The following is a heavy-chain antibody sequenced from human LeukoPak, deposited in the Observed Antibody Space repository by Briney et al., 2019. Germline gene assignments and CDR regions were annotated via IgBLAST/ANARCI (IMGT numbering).Heavy chain of an antibody. CDR1: GWFNPNYL. CDR3: ARFFWSGSKRLDY. Sequence: SGALSLTRPVTGWFNPNYLWRWLRPPPGKGLAGIGYIYHSGSATYNPSLKSRVTISVDTSKNEFSLKVNSVTAADTAVYYCARFFWSGSKRLDYWGQGTVVTVSS. D-gene: IGHD3-3*01. V-gene: IGHV4-59*08. CDR2: IYHSGSA. J-gene: IGHJ4*02.